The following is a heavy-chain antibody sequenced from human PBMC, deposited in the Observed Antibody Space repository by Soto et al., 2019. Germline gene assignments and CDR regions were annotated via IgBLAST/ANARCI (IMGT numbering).Heavy chain of an antibody. CDR1: GFTFTSYG. Sequence: QAHLVESGGGVVQPGRSLRLSCAASGFTFTSYGMHWVRQAPGTRLEWVAVISYDGGLQHYADSVKGRFTISRDNSKNHVLLQMDSLRGEGTAVYYCVSDWGYGHGSCPYPRGQGT. D-gene: IGHD5-18*01. J-gene: IGHJ5*02. CDR3: VSDWGYGHGSCPYP. CDR2: ISYDGGLQ. V-gene: IGHV3-30*05.